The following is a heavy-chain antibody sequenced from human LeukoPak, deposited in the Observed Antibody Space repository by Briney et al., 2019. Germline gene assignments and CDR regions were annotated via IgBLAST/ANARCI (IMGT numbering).Heavy chain of an antibody. J-gene: IGHJ3*02. CDR2: IYYSGSI. D-gene: IGHD4-17*01. Sequence: SETLSLTCAVSGYSISSSNYWGWIRQPPGKGLEWIGHIYYSGSIYYNPSLKSRVTMSVDTSKNQFSLKLSSVTAVDTAVYYCARKATTGPTKAAFDIWGQGTMVTVSS. V-gene: IGHV4-28*05. CDR1: GYSISSSNY. CDR3: ARKATTGPTKAAFDI.